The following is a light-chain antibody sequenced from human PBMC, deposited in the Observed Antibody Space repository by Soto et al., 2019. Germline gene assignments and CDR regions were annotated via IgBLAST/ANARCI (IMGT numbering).Light chain of an antibody. CDR1: QSVSSSY. CDR3: QHYDSSPWT. V-gene: IGKV3-20*01. J-gene: IGKJ1*01. CDR2: GAS. Sequence: EIVLTQSPGTLSLSPGERATLSCRASQSVSSSYLAWYQQKPGQAPRLLIYGASSRATGIPDRFSGSGSGTDFTLTISRLEPEDFAVFYCQHYDSSPWTFGQGTKAEIK.